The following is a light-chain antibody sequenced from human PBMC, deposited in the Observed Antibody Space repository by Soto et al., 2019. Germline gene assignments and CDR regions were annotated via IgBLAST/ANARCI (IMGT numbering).Light chain of an antibody. J-gene: IGLJ2*01. V-gene: IGLV2-8*01. CDR3: SSFVGSPVV. CDR1: SSDVGDYNY. CDR2: EVS. Sequence: QSAPTQPPSASGSPGQSITIPCTGTSSDVGDYNYVSWYQQHPGTVPKLLIYEVSKRPSGVPDRFSGSKSGNTASLTVSGLQAEDEADYYCSSFVGSPVVFGGGTKLTVL.